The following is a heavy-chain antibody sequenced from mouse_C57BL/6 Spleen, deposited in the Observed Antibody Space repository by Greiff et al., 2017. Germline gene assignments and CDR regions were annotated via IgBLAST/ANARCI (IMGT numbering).Heavy chain of an antibody. D-gene: IGHD1-1*01. CDR2: IYPGDGDT. CDR1: GYAFSSYW. Sequence: QVQLQESGAELVKPGASVKISCKASGYAFSSYWMNWVKQRPGKGLEWIGQIYPGDGDTNYNGKFKGKATLTAEKSSSTAYMQLSRLTSEDSAVYFCARISTVVYYFDYWGQGTTLTVSS. CDR3: ARISTVVYYFDY. J-gene: IGHJ2*01. V-gene: IGHV1-80*01.